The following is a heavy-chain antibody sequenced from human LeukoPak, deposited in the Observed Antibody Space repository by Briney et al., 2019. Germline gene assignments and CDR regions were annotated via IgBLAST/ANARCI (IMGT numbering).Heavy chain of an antibody. CDR2: INHSGNT. Sequence: SETLSLTCAVYSRSFRGYYWIWIRHPPGKGLECMREINHSGNTNYNPSLKSRVTISVDTSKNQFSLKLSSVTAADTAVYYCVRGRHRGRGVRISSTSFYYYYYGMDVWGQGTTVTVSS. J-gene: IGHJ6*02. D-gene: IGHD2-2*01. CDR3: VRGRHRGRGVRISSTSFYYYYYGMDV. V-gene: IGHV4-34*01. CDR1: SRSFRGYY.